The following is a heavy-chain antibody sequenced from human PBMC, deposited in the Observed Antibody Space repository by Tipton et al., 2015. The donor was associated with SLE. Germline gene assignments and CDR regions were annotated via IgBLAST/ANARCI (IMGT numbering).Heavy chain of an antibody. CDR1: GYSFSNSW. Sequence: QSGAEVKKPGESLKLSCQGSGYSFSNSWIGWVRQMPGKGLERMGIVYPDDSDTIYSPSFQGHVTVSADKSSSAAYLQWSSLKASDTAVYYCGRHNGRCSTASCSPDYWGPGTLVTVSS. D-gene: IGHD2-2*01. CDR2: VYPDDSDT. CDR3: GRHNGRCSTASCSPDY. J-gene: IGHJ4*02. V-gene: IGHV5-51*01.